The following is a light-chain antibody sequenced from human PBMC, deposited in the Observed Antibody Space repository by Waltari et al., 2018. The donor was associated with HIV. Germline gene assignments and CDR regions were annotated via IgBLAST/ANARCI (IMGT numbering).Light chain of an antibody. CDR3: CSYAGSSPVL. CDR2: EGS. Sequence: QSALTQPASVSGSPGQSTTTSCTGTSSAVGSYNLVSWYQQPPGKAPKLMLYEGSKRPSGVSNRFSGSKSGSTASLTISGLQAEDEAGYYCCSYAGSSPVLFGGGTKLTVL. V-gene: IGLV2-23*01. J-gene: IGLJ2*01. CDR1: SSAVGSYNL.